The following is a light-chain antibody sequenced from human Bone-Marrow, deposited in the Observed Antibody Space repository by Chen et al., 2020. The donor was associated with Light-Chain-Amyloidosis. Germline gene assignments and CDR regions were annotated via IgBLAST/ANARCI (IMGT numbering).Light chain of an antibody. J-gene: IGLJ3*02. CDR2: DDN. V-gene: IGLV3-21*02. CDR1: NLGSKS. Sequence: SYVLTQPPSVSVAPGQTARIACTGDNLGSKSVHWYQQKPGQAPFLVLYDDNARPSGIPERFSGSNSGHTATLTISRVEVGYEASYYCQVWERGGNHCWVFGGGTKLTV. CDR3: QVWERGGNHCWV.